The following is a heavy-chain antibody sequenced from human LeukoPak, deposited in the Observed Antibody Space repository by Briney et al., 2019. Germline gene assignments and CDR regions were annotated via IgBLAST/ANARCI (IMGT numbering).Heavy chain of an antibody. CDR2: ISSSSSTI. CDR1: GFTFSSYS. Sequence: GGSLRLSCAASGFTFSSYSMTWVRQAPGKRLEWVSYISSSSSTIYYADSVKGRFTISRDNAKNSLYLQMNSLRDEDTAVYYCARGSVATINVGFDYWGQGTLVTVSS. D-gene: IGHD5-12*01. J-gene: IGHJ4*02. V-gene: IGHV3-48*02. CDR3: ARGSVATINVGFDY.